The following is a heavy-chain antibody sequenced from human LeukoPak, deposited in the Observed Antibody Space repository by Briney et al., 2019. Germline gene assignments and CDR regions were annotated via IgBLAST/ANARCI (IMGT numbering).Heavy chain of an antibody. Sequence: GGSLRLSCAASGFNFSSYGMNWVRQAPGKGLEWVAVISYDGSNKYYADSVKGRFTMSRDNSNNTLYVQMNSLRDEDTAVYYCATQYTSGSYYKSLHYWGQGTLVIVSS. J-gene: IGHJ4*02. CDR1: GFNFSSYG. CDR2: ISYDGSNK. CDR3: ATQYTSGSYYKSLHY. V-gene: IGHV3-30*03. D-gene: IGHD3-10*01.